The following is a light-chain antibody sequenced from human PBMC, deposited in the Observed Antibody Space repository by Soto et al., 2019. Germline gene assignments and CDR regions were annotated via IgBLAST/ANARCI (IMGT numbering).Light chain of an antibody. CDR1: SSNIGNNY. CDR3: GTWDSSLSAVV. V-gene: IGLV1-51*01. J-gene: IGLJ2*01. CDR2: DNN. Sequence: QSVLTQPPSVSAAPGQKVTISCSGSSSNIGNNYVSWDQQLPGTAPKLLIYDNNKRPSGIPDRFSGSKSGTSATLGITGLQNGDEADYYCGTWDSSLSAVVFGGGTKLTVL.